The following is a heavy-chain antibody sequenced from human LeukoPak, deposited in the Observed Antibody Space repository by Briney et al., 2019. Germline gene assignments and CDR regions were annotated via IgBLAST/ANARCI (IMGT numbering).Heavy chain of an antibody. D-gene: IGHD2-15*01. CDR1: GYTFTSYD. J-gene: IGHJ2*01. V-gene: IGHV1-8*01. CDR3: ARQIGYCGGGSCYWYFNL. CDR2: MNPNSGNT. Sequence: ASVKVSCKASGYTFTSYDINWVRQATGQGLEWMGWMNPNSGNTGYAQKFQGRVTMTRNTSISTAYMELRSLRSDDTAVYYCARQIGYCGGGSCYWYFNLWGRGTLVTVSS.